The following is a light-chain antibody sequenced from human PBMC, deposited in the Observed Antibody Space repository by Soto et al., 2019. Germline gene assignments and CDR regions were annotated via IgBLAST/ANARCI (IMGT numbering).Light chain of an antibody. Sequence: EIVLTQSPGTLSLSPGEGATLSCRASQSVSSSSLTWYQQKRGQAPRLLIYGASTRATGIPDRFSGSGSGTDFTLTTSRLEPEGFAVYYCNQYHSSFTFGGGTKVEIK. V-gene: IGKV3-20*01. CDR3: NQYHSSFT. CDR1: QSVSSSS. CDR2: GAS. J-gene: IGKJ4*01.